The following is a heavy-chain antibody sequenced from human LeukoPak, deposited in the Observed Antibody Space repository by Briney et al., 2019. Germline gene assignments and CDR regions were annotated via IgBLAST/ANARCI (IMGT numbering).Heavy chain of an antibody. J-gene: IGHJ4*02. V-gene: IGHV3-23*01. CDR3: AKVFSTATTGREGFYFDY. Sequence: GGSLRLSCAASGFPFGGYAMSWVRQAPGKGREGVSAIIVSGGSTYYADSVKGRFTISRDNSKNTLYLQMNSLRAEDTAVYYCAKVFSTATTGREGFYFDYWGQGTLVTVSS. CDR2: IIVSGGST. D-gene: IGHD4-11*01. CDR1: GFPFGGYA.